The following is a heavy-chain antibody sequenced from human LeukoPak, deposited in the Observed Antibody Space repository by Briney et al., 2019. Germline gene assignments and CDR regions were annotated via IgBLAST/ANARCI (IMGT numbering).Heavy chain of an antibody. CDR3: ARGQVYYYYMDV. Sequence: ASVKVSCKASGYTFTSYDINWVRQATGQGLEWMGWMNPNSGNTGYAQKFRGRVTITRNTSISTAYMELSSLRSEDTAVYYCARGQVYYYYMDVWGKGTTVTVSS. CDR2: MNPNSGNT. J-gene: IGHJ6*03. CDR1: GYTFTSYD. V-gene: IGHV1-8*03.